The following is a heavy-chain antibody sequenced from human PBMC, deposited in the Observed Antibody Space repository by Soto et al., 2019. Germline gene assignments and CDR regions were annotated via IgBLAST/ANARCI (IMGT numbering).Heavy chain of an antibody. CDR2: IYYSGST. Sequence: SETLSLTCPVSGDTISSSTYFWGWVRQPPGKGLEWIGSIYYSGSTYYNPSLKSRVTISVDTSKNHFSLKLSSVTAADTAVYYCARHLGEGYFDYWGQGTLVTVSS. V-gene: IGHV4-39*01. CDR1: GDTISSSTYF. J-gene: IGHJ4*02. CDR3: ARHLGEGYFDY.